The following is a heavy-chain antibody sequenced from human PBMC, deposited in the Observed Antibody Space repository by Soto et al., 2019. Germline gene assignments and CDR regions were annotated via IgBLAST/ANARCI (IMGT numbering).Heavy chain of an antibody. J-gene: IGHJ4*02. CDR1: GFASRSHFY. V-gene: IGHV4-59*01. CDR2: IYYSGNT. Sequence: SETLSLTCTFSGFASRSHFYLIWIRQPPGKGLEWIGNIYYSGNTNYNPSLRSRVTISLNTSKNQSSLNLNSVTAADTAIYCCARWTYCGGDCYWLDFWGQGTLVTVSS. D-gene: IGHD2-21*02. CDR3: ARWTYCGGDCYWLDF.